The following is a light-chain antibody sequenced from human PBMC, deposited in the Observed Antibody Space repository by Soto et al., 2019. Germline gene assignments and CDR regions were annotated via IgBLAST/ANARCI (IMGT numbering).Light chain of an antibody. J-gene: IGKJ4*01. CDR2: GAS. CDR3: QKYNDAPRT. Sequence: DIQMTQSPSSLSASAGDRVTITCRASQGITNYLAWYQQKPGKVPKLLIYGASTLQSGVPSRFSGSGSGTDFTLTINSLQPEDVATYYCQKYNDAPRTFGGGTKVDIK. CDR1: QGITNY. V-gene: IGKV1-27*01.